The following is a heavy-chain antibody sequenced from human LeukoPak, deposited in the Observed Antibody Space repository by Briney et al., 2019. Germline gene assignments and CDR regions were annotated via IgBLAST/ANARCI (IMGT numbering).Heavy chain of an antibody. J-gene: IGHJ4*02. CDR1: GFTFSNAW. CDR3: TRAGKPPYFDY. CDR2: IRGTPYGGTT. V-gene: IGHV3-49*04. Sequence: PGGSLRLSCAASGFTFSNAWMSWVRQAPGKGLEWVALIRGTPYGGTTEYAASVKGRFTISRDDSKSIAYLQMNSLKTEDTAVYYCTRAGKPPYFDYWGQGTLVIVSS.